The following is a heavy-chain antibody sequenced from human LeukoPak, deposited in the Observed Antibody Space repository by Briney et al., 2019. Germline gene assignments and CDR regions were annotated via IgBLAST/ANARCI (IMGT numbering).Heavy chain of an antibody. V-gene: IGHV3-30-3*01. J-gene: IGHJ3*02. Sequence: GGSLRLSCAASGFTFSSYAMHWVRQAPGKGLEWVAVISYDGSNKYYADSVKGRFTISRDSSKNTLYLQMNSLRAEDTAVYYCARDRIAVALDDAFDIWGQGTMVTVSS. CDR2: ISYDGSNK. D-gene: IGHD6-19*01. CDR3: ARDRIAVALDDAFDI. CDR1: GFTFSSYA.